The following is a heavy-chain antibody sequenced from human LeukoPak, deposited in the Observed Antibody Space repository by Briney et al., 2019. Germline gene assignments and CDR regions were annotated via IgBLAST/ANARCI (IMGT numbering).Heavy chain of an antibody. Sequence: PSETLSLTCTVSGDSISSYYWSWIRQPPGKGLEWIGSIFYAGNTYYHPSFKSRVTISVDTSRNQFSLKLSSVTAADTAVYYCVRQPTRDGFDIWGQGTMVTVSS. D-gene: IGHD1-1*01. CDR2: IFYAGNT. CDR1: GDSISSYY. V-gene: IGHV4-59*05. CDR3: VRQPTRDGFDI. J-gene: IGHJ3*02.